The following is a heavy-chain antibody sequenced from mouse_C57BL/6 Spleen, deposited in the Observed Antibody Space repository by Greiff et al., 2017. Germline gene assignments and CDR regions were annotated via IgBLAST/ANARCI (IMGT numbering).Heavy chain of an antibody. CDR3: ARSDGCGRAY. D-gene: IGHD2-3*01. CDR2: IYPRSGNT. CDR1: GYTFTSYG. V-gene: IGHV1-81*01. J-gene: IGHJ3*01. Sequence: VQLQQSGAELARPGASVKLSCKASGYTFTSYGISWVKQRTGQGLEWIGEIYPRSGNTYYNEKFKGKATLTADKSSSTAYMELRSLTSEDSAVYFCARSDGCGRAYWGQGTLVTVSA.